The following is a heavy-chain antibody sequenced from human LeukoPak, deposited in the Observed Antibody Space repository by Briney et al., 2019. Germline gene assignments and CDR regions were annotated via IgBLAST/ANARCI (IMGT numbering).Heavy chain of an antibody. D-gene: IGHD2-2*01. V-gene: IGHV3-7*01. CDR2: IKQDGSEK. Sequence: GGSLRLSCAASGFTFSSYWMSWVRQAPGKGLEWVANIKQDGSEKYYVDSVKGRFTISRDNAKNSLYLQMNSLRAEDTAVYYCARDQLEDIVVVPAEVDYMDVWGKGTTVTVSS. J-gene: IGHJ6*03. CDR3: ARDQLEDIVVVPAEVDYMDV. CDR1: GFTFSSYW.